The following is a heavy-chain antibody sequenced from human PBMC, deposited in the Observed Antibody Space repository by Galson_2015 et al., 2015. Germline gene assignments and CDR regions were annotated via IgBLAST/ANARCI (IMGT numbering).Heavy chain of an antibody. CDR1: GFTFSSYG. J-gene: IGHJ6*02. Sequence: SLRLSCAASGFTFSSYGMHWVRQAPGKGLEWVAVISYDGSNKYYADSVKGRFTISRDNSKNTLYLQMNSLRAEDTAVYYCAKAGYCSSTSCYWEGYYYYYSMDVWGQGTTVTVSS. CDR3: AKAGYCSSTSCYWEGYYYYYSMDV. D-gene: IGHD2-2*01. V-gene: IGHV3-30*18. CDR2: ISYDGSNK.